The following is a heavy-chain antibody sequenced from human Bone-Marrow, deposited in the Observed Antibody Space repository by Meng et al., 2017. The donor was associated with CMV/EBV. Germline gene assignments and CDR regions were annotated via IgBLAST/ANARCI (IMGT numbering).Heavy chain of an antibody. CDR1: GFIFSSYE. CDR3: ARDARWFGLDF. V-gene: IGHV3-48*03. CDR2: ISSGATNT. Sequence: GESLKISCVASGFIFSSYEMTWVRQAPGKGLEWLAHISSGATNTYHADSVKDRFTISRDNAKNSLYLQMNSLSDEDTAVYYCARDARWFGLDFWGQGKLVTV. J-gene: IGHJ4*02. D-gene: IGHD3-10*01.